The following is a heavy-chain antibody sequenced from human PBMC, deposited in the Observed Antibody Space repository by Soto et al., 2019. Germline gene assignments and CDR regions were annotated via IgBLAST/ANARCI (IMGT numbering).Heavy chain of an antibody. V-gene: IGHV4-34*01. Sequence: SLTCAVYGGSFSGYYWSWIRQPPGKGLEWIGEINHSGSTNYNPSLKSRVTISVDTSKNQFSLKLSSVTAADTAVYYCARGLWFGDQYYFDYWGQGTLVTVSS. CDR3: ARGLWFGDQYYFDY. CDR1: GGSFSGYY. J-gene: IGHJ4*02. D-gene: IGHD3-10*01. CDR2: INHSGST.